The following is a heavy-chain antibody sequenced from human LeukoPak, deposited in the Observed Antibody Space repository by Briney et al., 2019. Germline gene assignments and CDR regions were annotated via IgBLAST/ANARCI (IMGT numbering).Heavy chain of an antibody. J-gene: IGHJ4*02. CDR1: GFTFSSYW. CDR3: AKDKQQLVLLRRLFDY. V-gene: IGHV3-7*03. D-gene: IGHD6-13*01. CDR2: IKQDGSEK. Sequence: QAGGSLRLSCAASGFTFSSYWMSWVRQAPGKGLEWVANIKQDGSEKYYVDSVKGRFTISRDNAKNSLYLQMNSLRAEDTAVYYCAKDKQQLVLLRRLFDYWGQGTLVTVSS.